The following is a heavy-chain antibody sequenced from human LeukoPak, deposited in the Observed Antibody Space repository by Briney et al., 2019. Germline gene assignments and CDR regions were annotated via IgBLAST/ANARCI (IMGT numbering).Heavy chain of an antibody. Sequence: ETLSLTCTVSGDSISSSNSLWSWVRQAPGKGLEWVSSISGSGGSTYYADSVKGRFTISRDNSKNTLSLQMNSLRVEDTAVYYCAKESSWGTVVTPGGPSAWGQGILVTVSS. J-gene: IGHJ5*02. D-gene: IGHD4-23*01. V-gene: IGHV3-23*01. CDR2: ISGSGGST. CDR3: AKESSWGTVVTPGGPSA. CDR1: GDSISSSNS.